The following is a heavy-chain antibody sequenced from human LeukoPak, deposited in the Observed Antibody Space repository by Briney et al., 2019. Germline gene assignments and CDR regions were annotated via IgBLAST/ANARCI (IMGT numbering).Heavy chain of an antibody. CDR3: ARRCRDGHLDAFDI. V-gene: IGHV4-59*08. J-gene: IGHJ3*02. Sequence: PSETLSLTCTVSGGSISSYYWSWIRQPPGKGLEWIGYIYYSGSTNYNPSLKSRVTISVDTSKNQFSLKLSSVTAADTAVYYCARRCRDGHLDAFDIWGQGTMVTVSS. CDR2: IYYSGST. D-gene: IGHD5-24*01. CDR1: GGSISSYY.